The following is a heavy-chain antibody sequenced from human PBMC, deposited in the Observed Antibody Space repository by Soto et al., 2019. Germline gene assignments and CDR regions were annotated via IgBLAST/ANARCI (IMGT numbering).Heavy chain of an antibody. CDR3: EVTTGY. J-gene: IGHJ4*02. CDR1: GYTFTDYD. V-gene: IGHV1-8*01. D-gene: IGHD3-9*01. Sequence: ASVKVSCKTSGYTFTDYDINWVRQAPGQGLEWMGWVSPDSGNAGYAQQFQGRVSMTSDTSTSTVYMELTSLRSEDTAVYFCEVTTGYWGQGTMVTVAS. CDR2: VSPDSGNA.